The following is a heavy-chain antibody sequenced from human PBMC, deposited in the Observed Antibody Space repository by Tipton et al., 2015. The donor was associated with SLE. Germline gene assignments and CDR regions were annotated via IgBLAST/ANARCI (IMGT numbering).Heavy chain of an antibody. V-gene: IGHV5-51*03. CDR1: GYRFSTYW. Sequence: QSGAEAKKPGESLKISCEGSGYRFSTYWIAWLRQMHGKGLEWMGSIYVGDSDTIYSPSFQGQVTISVDKSISNAYLQWSSLKASESAMYYCSRLEFQLGLAHWRQVTLFTFSS. J-gene: IGHJ4*02. CDR3: SRLEFQLGLAH. CDR2: IYVGDSDT. D-gene: IGHD3-10*01.